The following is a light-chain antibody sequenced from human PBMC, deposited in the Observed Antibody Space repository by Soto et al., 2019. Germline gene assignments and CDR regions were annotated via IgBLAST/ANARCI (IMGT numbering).Light chain of an antibody. CDR1: SSNIGNNY. CDR2: DNN. CDR3: GTWDSSLSAHYV. Sequence: QSVLTQPPSVSAAPGQKVTISCSGSSSNIGNNYVSWYQQLPGTAPKLLIYDNNKRPSGIPDRFSGSKSGTSATLGITGLQTGDEADYYCGTWDSSLSAHYVFGTGTKLTVL. V-gene: IGLV1-51*01. J-gene: IGLJ1*01.